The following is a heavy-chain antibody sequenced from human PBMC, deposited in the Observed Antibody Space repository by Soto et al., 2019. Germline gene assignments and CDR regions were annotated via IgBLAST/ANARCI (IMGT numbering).Heavy chain of an antibody. J-gene: IGHJ4*02. D-gene: IGHD3-10*01. V-gene: IGHV3-74*01. CDR2: INSDGSST. Sequence: EVQLVESGGGLVQPGGSLRLSCAASGFTFSSYWMHWVRQAPGKGLVWVSRINSDGSSTSYADSVKGRFTISRDNAKNTLYLQMNSLRAEDTAVYYCARDSSDYMVRGVANFDYWGQGTLVTVSS. CDR3: ARDSSDYMVRGVANFDY. CDR1: GFTFSSYW.